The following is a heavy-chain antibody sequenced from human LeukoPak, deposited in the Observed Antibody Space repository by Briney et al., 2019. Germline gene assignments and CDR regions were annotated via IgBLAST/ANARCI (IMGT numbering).Heavy chain of an antibody. V-gene: IGHV1-18*01. CDR1: GYTFTSYG. D-gene: IGHD3-22*01. CDR2: ISAYNGNT. Sequence: SVKVSCKASGYTFTSYGISWVRQAPGQGLEWMGWISAYNGNTNYSQKLQGRVTITTDTSTSTAYMELRSLRSDDTAVYYCARVVTYYYDSSGYVFDYWGQGTLVTVSS. J-gene: IGHJ4*02. CDR3: ARVVTYYYDSSGYVFDY.